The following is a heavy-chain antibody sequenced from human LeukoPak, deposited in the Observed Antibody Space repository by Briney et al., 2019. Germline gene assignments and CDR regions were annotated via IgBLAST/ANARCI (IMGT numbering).Heavy chain of an antibody. CDR2: IWLDGSKT. CDR1: GHSLSSSG. J-gene: IGHJ5*02. V-gene: IGHV3-33*02. CDR3: AKAGGDCTSSSCYSDWFNP. D-gene: IGHD2-2*02. Sequence: GRSLRLSCAASGHSLSSSGMHCAREARGKGLEGVAAIWLDGSKTYYAESVKGRYTISRDTSAHTLFLQMKHRSAEHTEVLYCAKAGGDCTSSSCYSDWFNPWGQGTLVTVSS.